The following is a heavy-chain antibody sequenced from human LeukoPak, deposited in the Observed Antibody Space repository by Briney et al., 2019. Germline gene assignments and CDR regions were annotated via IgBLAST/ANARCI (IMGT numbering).Heavy chain of an antibody. CDR2: IYYSGST. V-gene: IGHV4-59*12. CDR3: ARELGYYYYYMDV. CDR1: GGSISGYY. Sequence: KPSETLSLTCTVSGGSISGYYWGWIRQPPGKGLEFIGYIYYSGSTDYNPSLKSRVTISVDTSKNQFSLKLSSVTAADTAVYYCARELGYYYYYMDVWGKGTTVTVSS. D-gene: IGHD6-13*01. J-gene: IGHJ6*03.